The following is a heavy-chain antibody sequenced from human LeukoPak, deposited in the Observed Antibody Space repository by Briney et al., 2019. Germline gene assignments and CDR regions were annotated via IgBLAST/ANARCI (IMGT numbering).Heavy chain of an antibody. Sequence: GGSLRLSCAASGFSVSNNYTCWVRQAPGKGLEWVSVIFITGTTGYADSVKGRFTISRDNSKNIVYLQMNSLRPEDTAVYYCARGQSRWGQGTLVSVSS. CDR3: ARGQSR. J-gene: IGHJ4*02. D-gene: IGHD4-11*01. V-gene: IGHV3-53*01. CDR2: IFITGTT. CDR1: GFSVSNNY.